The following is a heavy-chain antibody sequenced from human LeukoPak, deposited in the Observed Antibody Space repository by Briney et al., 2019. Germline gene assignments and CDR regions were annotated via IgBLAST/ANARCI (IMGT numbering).Heavy chain of an antibody. CDR1: GFIFSNFW. Sequence: PGGSLRLSCEASGFIFSNFWMSWVRQAPGKGLEWVSAISGSGGSTYYADSVKGRFTISRDNSKNTLYLQMNSLRAEDTAVYYCAKDLPRVGATTVAPDYWGQGTLVTVSS. D-gene: IGHD1-26*01. J-gene: IGHJ4*02. CDR3: AKDLPRVGATTVAPDY. CDR2: ISGSGGST. V-gene: IGHV3-23*01.